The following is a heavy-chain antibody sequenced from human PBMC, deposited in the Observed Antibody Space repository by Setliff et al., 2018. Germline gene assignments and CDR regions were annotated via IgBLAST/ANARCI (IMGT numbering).Heavy chain of an antibody. D-gene: IGHD3-22*01. J-gene: IGHJ4*02. V-gene: IGHV4-61*10. CDR3: ASRDYYDNRGSLDF. CDR1: GGSLSSGPYY. CDR2: VYDTGST. Sequence: SETLSLTCTVSGGSLSSGPYYWTWVRQPAGKGLEWIGHVYDTGSTKYSPSLKGRVTISMDTSVNEFSLRLTSVTAADTAMYYCASRDYYDNRGSLDFWGQGTLVTVSS.